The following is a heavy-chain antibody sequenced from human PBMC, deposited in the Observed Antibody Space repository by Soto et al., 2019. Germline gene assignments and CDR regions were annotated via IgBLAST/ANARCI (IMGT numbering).Heavy chain of an antibody. Sequence: QVQLVQSGAEVKKPGSSVKVSCKASGGTFSSYAISWVRQAPGQGLEWMGGIIPIFGTANYAQKFQGRVTITADKSTSTANMELSSLRSEDTAVYYCARDRGYYYDSSGYYRGYAFDIWGQGTMVTVSS. D-gene: IGHD3-22*01. CDR3: ARDRGYYYDSSGYYRGYAFDI. CDR2: IIPIFGTA. V-gene: IGHV1-69*06. J-gene: IGHJ3*02. CDR1: GGTFSSYA.